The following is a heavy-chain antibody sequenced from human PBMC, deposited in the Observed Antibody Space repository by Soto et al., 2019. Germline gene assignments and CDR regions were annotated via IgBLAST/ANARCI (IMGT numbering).Heavy chain of an antibody. CDR2: ITTSSAYI. J-gene: IGHJ5*02. V-gene: IGHV3-21*01. CDR3: VSAGTARLLRHSRFDT. D-gene: IGHD2-21*01. CDR1: GFTFNTYD. Sequence: EVQLVESGGGLVKPGGSLRLSCAASGFTFNTYDMNWVRQAPGKGLEWVSSITTSSAYIYYADSLKGRITISRDNAKNSLLLQMNSLRAEDTAVYYCVSAGTARLLRHSRFDTGSQGTLVTVSS.